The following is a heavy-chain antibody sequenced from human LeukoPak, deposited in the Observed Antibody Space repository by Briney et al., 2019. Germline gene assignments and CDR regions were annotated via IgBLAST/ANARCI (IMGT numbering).Heavy chain of an antibody. V-gene: IGHV3-23*01. CDR3: AKDKTNFWSGLYYFDY. CDR2: ISGSGDNT. D-gene: IGHD3-3*01. J-gene: IGHJ4*02. CDR1: GFTFNRHA. Sequence: GGSLRLTCAASGFTFNRHAMTWVRQAPGKGLDWVSAISGSGDNTYYADSVKGRFTVSRDNSRNTLYLQMNSLRAEDTAVYYCAKDKTNFWSGLYYFDYWGQGTLVTVSS.